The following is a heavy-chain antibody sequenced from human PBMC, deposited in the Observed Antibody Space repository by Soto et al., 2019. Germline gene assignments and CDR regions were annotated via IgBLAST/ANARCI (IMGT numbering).Heavy chain of an antibody. CDR1: GGSISSTNW. D-gene: IGHD2-15*01. CDR2: IYHSGTT. V-gene: IGHV4-4*02. J-gene: IGHJ4*02. Sequence: QVQLQESGPGLVKPSGTLSLTCAVSGGSISSTNWWSWVRQPPGEGLEWIGEIYHSGTTNYNPTLESRVTISMETSKNQLSLRLGSETAADTAVYFCARHIAVPNTRGFDYWGQGTLVTVSS. CDR3: ARHIAVPNTRGFDY.